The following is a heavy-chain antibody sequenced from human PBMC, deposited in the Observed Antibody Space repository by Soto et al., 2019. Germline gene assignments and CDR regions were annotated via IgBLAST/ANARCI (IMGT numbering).Heavy chain of an antibody. CDR3: AGRSGSWEY. CDR2: ISYDEIDK. V-gene: IGHV3-30*04. J-gene: IGHJ4*02. CDR1: GFTFSNYT. D-gene: IGHD3-10*01. Sequence: LRLSCPASGFTFSNYTMHWVRQAPGKGLEWVALISYDEIDKYFADAVKGRFTISRDNSKNTLYLQMDSLRAEDTAVYYCAGRSGSWEYWGRGTLVSVSS.